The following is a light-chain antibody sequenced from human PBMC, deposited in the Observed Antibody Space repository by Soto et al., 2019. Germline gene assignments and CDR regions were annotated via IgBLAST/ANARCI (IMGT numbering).Light chain of an antibody. Sequence: QSALTQPRSVSGSPGQSVTISCTGTNNDVGSYTYVSWYQQHPGKAPKLIIFDVIKRPSGVPHRFSGSKSGHTASLTISGLQADDEADYYCCSYARSYTFLVFGTGTKLTVL. CDR2: DVI. J-gene: IGLJ1*01. CDR3: CSYARSYTFLV. CDR1: NNDVGSYTY. V-gene: IGLV2-11*01.